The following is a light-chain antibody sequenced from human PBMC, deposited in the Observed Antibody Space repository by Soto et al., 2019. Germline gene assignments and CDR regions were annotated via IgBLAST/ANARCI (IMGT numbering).Light chain of an antibody. V-gene: IGKV1-27*01. Sequence: DIQMTQSPSSLSASVGDRVTITCRASQGISTYLVWYQQKPGTVPKLLIYAASTLQSGVPSRFSGSGSGTDFIFAISSLQPEDDATYYCQNYNGAPWTFGQGTKVEIK. CDR1: QGISTY. CDR2: AAS. CDR3: QNYNGAPWT. J-gene: IGKJ1*01.